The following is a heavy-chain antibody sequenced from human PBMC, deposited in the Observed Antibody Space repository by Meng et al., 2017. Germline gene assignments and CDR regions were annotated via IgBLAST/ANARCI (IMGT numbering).Heavy chain of an antibody. D-gene: IGHD3-9*01. CDR1: GFTFSSYA. Sequence: GESLKISCAASGFTFSSYAMHWVRQAPGKGLEWVAVIPYDGSNKYYADSVTGRFTISRDNSKNTLYMQMNSLRAKDTAVYYCARSQITYYDILAGYYSFRGIDYWGQGTLVTVSS. CDR3: ARSQITYYDILAGYYSFRGIDY. J-gene: IGHJ4*02. CDR2: IPYDGSNK. V-gene: IGHV3-30*01.